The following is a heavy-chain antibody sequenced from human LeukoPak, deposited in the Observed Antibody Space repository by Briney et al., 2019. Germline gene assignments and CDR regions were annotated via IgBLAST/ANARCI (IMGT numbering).Heavy chain of an antibody. V-gene: IGHV1-8*01. CDR1: GYIFTSYD. CDR2: MNPNSGNT. CDR3: ARGGDILTGDY. J-gene: IGHJ4*02. D-gene: IGHD3-9*01. Sequence: ASVKVSCKASGYIFTSYDINWVRQATGQGLEWMGWMNPNSGNTSYAQKFQGRVTMTRNTSISTAYMDLSSLRSEDTAVYYCARGGDILTGDYWGQGTLVTVSS.